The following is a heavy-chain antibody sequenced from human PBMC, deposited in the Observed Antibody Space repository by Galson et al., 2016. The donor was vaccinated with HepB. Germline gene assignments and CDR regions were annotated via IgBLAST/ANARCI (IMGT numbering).Heavy chain of an antibody. CDR2: IGSGGVA. J-gene: IGHJ4*02. CDR1: GFTFSSYS. Sequence: SLRLSCAASGFTFSSYSMRWVRQAPGKGLEWVAHIGSGGVAMYADSVRGRFAISRDNAKRSVYVQMNSLRDEDTAVYFCARDGRREYSGYDYWFDYWGQGALVTVSS. CDR3: ARDGRREYSGYDYWFDY. D-gene: IGHD5-12*01. V-gene: IGHV3-48*02.